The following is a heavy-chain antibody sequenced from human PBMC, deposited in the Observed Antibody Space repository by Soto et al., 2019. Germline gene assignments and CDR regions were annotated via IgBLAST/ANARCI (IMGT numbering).Heavy chain of an antibody. J-gene: IGHJ4*02. Sequence: GGSLRLSCAASGFTFSSCAMGWVRQAPGKGLEWVSDIIDSGGSTYYADSVKGRFTISRDNSKNTLYLQMTSLRVEDTAVYYCVSLRQDGSGWYYFDYWGQGTLVTVSS. CDR1: GFTFSSCA. CDR3: VSLRQDGSGWYYFDY. D-gene: IGHD6-19*01. CDR2: IIDSGGST. V-gene: IGHV3-23*01.